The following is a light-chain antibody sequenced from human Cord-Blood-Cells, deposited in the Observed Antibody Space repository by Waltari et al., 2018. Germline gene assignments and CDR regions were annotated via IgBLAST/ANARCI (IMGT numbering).Light chain of an antibody. CDR2: SGS. CDR3: MPAVQTPGT. CDR1: HSLLQSNGYNS. V-gene: IGKV2-28*01. J-gene: IGKJ2*02. Sequence: DIVMTQSPLSLPVPPGEPASISSRSSHSLLQSNGYNSVDWYLQKPGQSPQLLVSSGSRRASVGPDRFSGSGSGTDVRREISRVEAEDVGVYDCMPAVQTPGTLGQGTKLEIK.